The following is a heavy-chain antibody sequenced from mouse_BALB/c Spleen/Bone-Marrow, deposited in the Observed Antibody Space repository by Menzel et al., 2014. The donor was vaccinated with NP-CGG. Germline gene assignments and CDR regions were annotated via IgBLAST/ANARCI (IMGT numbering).Heavy chain of an antibody. CDR3: ARLEEGYGNYEGYYYALDY. D-gene: IGHD2-10*02. CDR2: ISYSGVT. J-gene: IGHJ4*01. V-gene: IGHV3-8*02. Sequence: VQLQQSGPSLVKPSQTLSLTCSVTGDSITSGYWNWIRKFPGNKLEYMGYISYSGVTYYNPSLKSRISITRDTSKNQYYLQLNSVTTEDTATHFCARLEEGYGNYEGYYYALDYWGQGTSVTVSS. CDR1: GDSITSGY.